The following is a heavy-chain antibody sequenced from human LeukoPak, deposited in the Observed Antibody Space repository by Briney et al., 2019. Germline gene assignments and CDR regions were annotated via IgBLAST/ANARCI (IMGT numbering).Heavy chain of an antibody. D-gene: IGHD3-3*01. CDR3: ARVGPDSDFWSGYSPFDY. J-gene: IGHJ4*02. Sequence: SETLSLTCTVSGGSISSYYWSWIRQPPGKGLERIGYIYYSGSTNYNPSLKSRVTISVDTSKNQFSLKLSSVTAADTAVYYCARVGPDSDFWSGYSPFDYWAREPWSPSPQ. CDR2: IYYSGST. CDR1: GGSISSYY. V-gene: IGHV4-59*01.